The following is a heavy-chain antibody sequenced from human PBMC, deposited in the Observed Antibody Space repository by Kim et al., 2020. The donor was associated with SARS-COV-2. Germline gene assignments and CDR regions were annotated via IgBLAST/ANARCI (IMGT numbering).Heavy chain of an antibody. CDR2: ISGSGGST. D-gene: IGHD2-2*01. J-gene: IGHJ2*01. V-gene: IGHV3-23*01. CDR1: GFTFSSYA. CDR3: AKAPYCSSTSCYLPISSIVNWYFDL. Sequence: GGSLRLSCAASGFTFSSYAMSWVRQAPGKGLEWVSAISGSGGSTYYADSVKGRFTISRDNSKNTLYLQMNSLRAEDTAVYYCAKAPYCSSTSCYLPISSIVNWYFDLWGRGTLVTVSS.